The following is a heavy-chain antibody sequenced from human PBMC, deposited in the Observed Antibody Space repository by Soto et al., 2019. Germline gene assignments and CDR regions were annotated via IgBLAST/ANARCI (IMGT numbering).Heavy chain of an antibody. CDR3: ARGRGEFDA. CDR2: INHSGNT. D-gene: IGHD2-21*01. Sequence: LETLSLTCAVYGASLSDNYCNWLRQPPGKGLEWIGEINHSGNTNYNPSLRSRVTISIDTSKNQLSLNLRSVSAGDTAVYYCARGRGEFDASGQGTQVTVSS. V-gene: IGHV4-34*01. CDR1: GASLSDNY. J-gene: IGHJ5*02.